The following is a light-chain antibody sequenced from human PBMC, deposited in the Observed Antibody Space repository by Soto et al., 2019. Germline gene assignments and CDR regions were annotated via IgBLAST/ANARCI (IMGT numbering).Light chain of an antibody. CDR1: QSVLYSSNNKNY. CDR2: WAS. J-gene: IGKJ1*01. CDR3: QQYYSTPRT. V-gene: IGKV4-1*01. Sequence: DIVMTQSPDSLAVSLGERATINCKSSQSVLYSSNNKNYLARHQQKPGQPPKLLIYWASTRESGVPDRFSVSGSGTDFTLTISRLQAEDVAVYYCQQYYSTPRTFGQGTKVEIK.